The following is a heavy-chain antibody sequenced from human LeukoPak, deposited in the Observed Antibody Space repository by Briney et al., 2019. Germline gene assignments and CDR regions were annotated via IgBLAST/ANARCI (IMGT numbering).Heavy chain of an antibody. CDR1: GYTFTSYY. CDR3: AREAFNYYDSSGYWGHDAFDI. D-gene: IGHD3-22*01. CDR2: INPSGGST. J-gene: IGHJ3*02. Sequence: GASVKVSCKASGYTFTSYYMHWVRQAPGQGLEWMGIINPSGGSTSYAQKFQGRVTMTRDTSTSTVYMELSSLRSEDTAVYYCAREAFNYYDSSGYWGHDAFDIWGQGTMVTVSS. V-gene: IGHV1-46*01.